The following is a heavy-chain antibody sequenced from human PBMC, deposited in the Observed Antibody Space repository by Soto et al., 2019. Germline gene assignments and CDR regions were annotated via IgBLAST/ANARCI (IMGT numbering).Heavy chain of an antibody. CDR3: ARDDRGVDDFDY. D-gene: IGHD3-10*01. Sequence: SETLSLTCSVSGGSISSGDYYWSWIRQPPGKGLEWIGYIYYSGSTYYNPSLKSRVSISVDTSENQFSLKLSSVTAADTAVYDCARDDRGVDDFDYWGQGTLVTGS. CDR2: IYYSGST. CDR1: GGSISSGDYY. J-gene: IGHJ4*02. V-gene: IGHV4-30-4*01.